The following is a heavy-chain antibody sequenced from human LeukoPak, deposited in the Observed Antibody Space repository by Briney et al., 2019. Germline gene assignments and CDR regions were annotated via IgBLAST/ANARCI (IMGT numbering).Heavy chain of an antibody. D-gene: IGHD1-1*01. V-gene: IGHV4-4*09. CDR3: ARHWIETTSTYSYWFDP. Sequence: NPSETLSLTCTVSGDSINSHYWSWIRQPPGKGLEWIGFIYTRGSTNYNPSLKSRVTMSGDTSKNQVSLTLNSVTAADTAVYYCARHWIETTSTYSYWFDPWGQGTLVTVSS. J-gene: IGHJ5*02. CDR1: GDSINSHY. CDR2: IYTRGST.